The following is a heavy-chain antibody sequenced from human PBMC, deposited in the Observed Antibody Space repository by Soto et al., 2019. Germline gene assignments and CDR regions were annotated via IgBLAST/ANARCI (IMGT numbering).Heavy chain of an antibody. CDR2: LIVILGTT. D-gene: IGHD3-22*01. CDR3: ASGYYDSSGYSIDY. J-gene: IGHJ4*02. Sequence: QVQLVQSGAEVRKTGSSVKVSCQSFGGSFSSYAFSWVRQAPGQGLEWMGGLIVILGTTNYAQKFKGRVTFTADESTSTEDMEVSSLESEDTAIYYCASGYYDSSGYSIDYCGQGTQVTVSS. CDR1: GGSFSSYA. V-gene: IGHV1-69*01.